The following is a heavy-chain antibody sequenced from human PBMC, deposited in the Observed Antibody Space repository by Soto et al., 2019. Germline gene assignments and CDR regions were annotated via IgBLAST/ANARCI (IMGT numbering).Heavy chain of an antibody. CDR1: GFTFNSYA. V-gene: IGHV3-23*01. Sequence: EVQLLESGGGLVQPGGSMRLSCAASGFTFNSYAMSWVRQAPGKGLEWVSSISRSDDGPYYADSVKGRFTISRDNSQNTLFLIMNSLRADDTALYYCAKNYFFDSWGQGAPVTVSS. CDR2: ISRSDDGP. CDR3: AKNYFFDS. J-gene: IGHJ4*02.